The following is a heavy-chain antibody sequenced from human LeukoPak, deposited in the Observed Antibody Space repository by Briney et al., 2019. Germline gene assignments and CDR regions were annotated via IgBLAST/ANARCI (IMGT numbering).Heavy chain of an antibody. CDR3: ARNTVIAVAGIH. CDR1: GGSFSGYY. J-gene: IGHJ4*02. CDR2: IYYSGST. V-gene: IGHV4-39*01. Sequence: SETLSLTCAVYGGSFSGYYWGWIRQPPGKGLEWIGSIYYSGSTYYNPSLKSRVTISVDTSKNQFSLKLSSVTAADTAVYYCARNTVIAVAGIHWGQGTLVTVSS. D-gene: IGHD6-19*01.